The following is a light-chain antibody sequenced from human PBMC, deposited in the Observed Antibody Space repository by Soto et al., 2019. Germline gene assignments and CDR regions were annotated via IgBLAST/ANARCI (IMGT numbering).Light chain of an antibody. CDR2: DAS. CDR1: RTIAWY. J-gene: IGKJ1*01. V-gene: IGKV1-39*01. CDR3: QQSYSTPWT. Sequence: IQMTQSPSFLSASVGDRVSITCRANRTIAWYLNWYQQKPGKAPDLLIFDASRLQSGVPSRFSGSGSGTEFTLTISSLQPEDFATYWCQQSYSTPWTFGQGTKVDI.